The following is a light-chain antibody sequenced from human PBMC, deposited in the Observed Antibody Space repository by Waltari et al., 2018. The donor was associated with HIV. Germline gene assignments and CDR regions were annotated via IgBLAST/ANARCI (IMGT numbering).Light chain of an antibody. CDR3: QQSFSTPPT. J-gene: IGKJ4*01. Sequence: DMEMTQFPDSLAVSLNERATINCKSSQSVLYSSNNKNYLAWYQQKPGKAPKVLIYAASSLQSGVPSRFSGSGSGTDFTLTISSLQPEDFATYYCQQSFSTPPTFGGGTKVEIK. CDR2: AAS. CDR1: QSVLYSSNNKNY. V-gene: IGKV4-1*01.